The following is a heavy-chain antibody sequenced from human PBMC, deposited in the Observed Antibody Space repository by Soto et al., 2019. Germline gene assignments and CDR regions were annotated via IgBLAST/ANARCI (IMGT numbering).Heavy chain of an antibody. CDR3: AKDTYYHDSTGYYVFDY. CDR2: ISYDGSNE. Sequence: QVQLVESGGGVVQPGNSLRLSCAASGFTFSSYGMHWVRQPPGKGLEWVAGISYDGSNEHYADSVKGRFAISRDNSKITVYLQMNSLRAEDTAFYYCAKDTYYHDSTGYYVFDYWGQGTLVTVSS. J-gene: IGHJ4*02. CDR1: GFTFSSYG. V-gene: IGHV3-30*18. D-gene: IGHD3-22*01.